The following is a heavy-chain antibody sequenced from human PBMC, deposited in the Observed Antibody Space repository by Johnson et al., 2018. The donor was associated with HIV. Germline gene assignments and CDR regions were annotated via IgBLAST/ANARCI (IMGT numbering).Heavy chain of an antibody. CDR2: MSYDGSKK. CDR1: GFTFRAYG. J-gene: IGHJ3*02. Sequence: VQLVESGGGVVQPGRSLRLSCAASGFTFRAYGMHWVRQAPGKGLEWLTLMSYDGSKKSYADSVKGRFTISRDNSKNTLYLQMNSLRPEDTALYYCAKGGSAVAVAFDIWGQGTMVTVSS. D-gene: IGHD6-19*01. V-gene: IGHV3-30*18. CDR3: AKGGSAVAVAFDI.